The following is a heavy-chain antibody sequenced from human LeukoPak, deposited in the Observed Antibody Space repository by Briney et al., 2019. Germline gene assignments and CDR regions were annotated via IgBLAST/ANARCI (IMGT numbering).Heavy chain of an antibody. D-gene: IGHD3-22*01. CDR3: AKVSHYYDSSGYVDY. CDR2: IRYDGSNK. V-gene: IGHV3-30*02. CDR1: GFTFSSYG. J-gene: IGHJ4*02. Sequence: GGSLRLSCAASGFTFSSYGMHWVRQAPGKGLEWVAFIRYDGSNKYYADSVKGRFTIFRDNSKNPLYLQMNSLRAEETAVYYCAKVSHYYDSSGYVDYWGQGTLVTVSS.